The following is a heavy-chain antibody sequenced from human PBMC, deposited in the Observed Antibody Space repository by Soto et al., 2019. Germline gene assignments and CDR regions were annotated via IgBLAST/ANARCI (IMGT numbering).Heavy chain of an antibody. CDR1: GFTFGSYW. CDR2: IKWYASEK. D-gene: IGHD2-15*01. V-gene: IGHV3-7*01. CDR3: ARDSGYVSRASVTHYLDC. J-gene: IGHJ4*01. Sequence: EVQLEESGGGLVQPGGSLRLSCAASGFTFGSYWMSWVRQAPGKGPEWLATIKWYASEKKYVDSVKGRFTTSRDNAKNALYLQMDSLRAEDTAVYYCARDSGYVSRASVTHYLDCWGQGTLVTVS.